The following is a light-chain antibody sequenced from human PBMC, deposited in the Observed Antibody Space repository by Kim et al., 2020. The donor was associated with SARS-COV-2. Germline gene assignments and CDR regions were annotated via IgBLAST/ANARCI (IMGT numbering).Light chain of an antibody. CDR3: QVWDSSINHLI. V-gene: IGLV3-21*02. J-gene: IGLJ2*01. Sequence: AAGEAASITCGGSNIGSKSVHWNQQKPGQAPVLVIYDDSDRPSGIPERFSGSNSGHTATMTISRVGAGDEADYYCQVWDSSINHLIFGGGTQLTVL. CDR1: NIGSKS. CDR2: DDS.